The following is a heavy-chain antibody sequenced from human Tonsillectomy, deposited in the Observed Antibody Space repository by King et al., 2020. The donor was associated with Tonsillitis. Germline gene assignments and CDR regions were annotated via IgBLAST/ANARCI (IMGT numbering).Heavy chain of an antibody. J-gene: IGHJ4*02. CDR1: GYTFTSYY. V-gene: IGHV1-46*01. CDR3: AREQPGYCSGGSCYSRWFDY. Sequence: VQLVESGAEVKKPGASVKVSCKASGYTFTSYYMHWVRRAPGQGLEWMGMINPSGGSTSYAQNFQGRVTMTRDTSTSTVYMELSSLRSDDTALYYCAREQPGYCSGGSCYSRWFDYWGQGTLVTVSS. D-gene: IGHD2-15*01. CDR2: INPSGGST.